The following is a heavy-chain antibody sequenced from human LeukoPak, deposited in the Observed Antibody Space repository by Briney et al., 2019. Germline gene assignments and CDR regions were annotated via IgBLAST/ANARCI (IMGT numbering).Heavy chain of an antibody. D-gene: IGHD6-19*01. J-gene: IGHJ4*02. CDR3: ARQGYSSGWYFDY. Sequence: SETLSLTCAVYGGSFSGYYWSWIRQPPGKGLEWIGEINHSGSTNYNPSLKSRVTISVDTSKNQFSLKLSSVTAADTAVYYCARQGYSSGWYFDYWGQGTLVTASS. CDR1: GGSFSGYY. CDR2: INHSGST. V-gene: IGHV4-34*01.